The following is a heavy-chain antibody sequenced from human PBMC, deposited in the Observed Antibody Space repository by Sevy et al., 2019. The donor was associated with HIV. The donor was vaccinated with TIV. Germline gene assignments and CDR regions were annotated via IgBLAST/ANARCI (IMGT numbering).Heavy chain of an antibody. CDR2: ISYDGGSK. CDR1: GFTFSNYA. CDR3: PRDGQLAAAGVAYYFDC. J-gene: IGHJ4*02. V-gene: IGHV3-30-3*01. Sequence: GGSLRLSCAASGFTFSNYAMHWVRQAPGKVLEWVAVISYDGGSKYYADSMKGRLTISRNNSTNTLYLLMISLSAEDKAAYYCPRDGQLAAAGVAYYFDCWGQGTLVTVSS. D-gene: IGHD6-13*01.